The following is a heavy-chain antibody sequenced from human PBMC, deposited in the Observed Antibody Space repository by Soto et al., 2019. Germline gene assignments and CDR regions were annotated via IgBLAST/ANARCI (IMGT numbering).Heavy chain of an antibody. CDR2: IYYSGST. CDR1: GGSISSGDYY. CDR3: ARDGSGSYYKFGYYYYGMDV. D-gene: IGHD3-10*01. V-gene: IGHV4-30-4*01. J-gene: IGHJ6*02. Sequence: KASETLSLTCTVSGGSISSGDYYWSWIRQPPGKGLEWIGYIYYSGSTYYNPSLKSRVTISVDTSKNQFSLKLSSVTAADTAVYYCARDGSGSYYKFGYYYYGMDVWGQGTTVTVSS.